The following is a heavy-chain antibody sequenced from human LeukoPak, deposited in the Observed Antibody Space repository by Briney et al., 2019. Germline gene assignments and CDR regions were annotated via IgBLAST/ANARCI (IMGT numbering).Heavy chain of an antibody. Sequence: ASVKVSCKASGYTFTSYDINWVRQPTGQGLEWMGWMNPNSGNTGYAQKFQGRVTITRNTSISTAYMELSSLRSEDTAVYYCARGGSIRYFDWLFPATSDAFDIWGQGTMVTVSS. J-gene: IGHJ3*02. V-gene: IGHV1-8*03. D-gene: IGHD3-9*01. CDR1: GYTFTSYD. CDR2: MNPNSGNT. CDR3: ARGGSIRYFDWLFPATSDAFDI.